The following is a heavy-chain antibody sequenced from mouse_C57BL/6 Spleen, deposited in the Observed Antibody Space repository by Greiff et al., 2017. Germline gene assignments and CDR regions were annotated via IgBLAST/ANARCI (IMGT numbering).Heavy chain of an antibody. J-gene: IGHJ2*01. Sequence: VQLQQPGAELVRPGSSVKLSCKASGYTFTSYWMHWVKQRPIQGLEWIGNIDPSDSETHYNQKFKDKATLTVDKSSSTAYMQLSSLTSEDSAVYDGARSSYYSNYFDDWGQGTTLTVSS. CDR2: IDPSDSET. V-gene: IGHV1-52*01. CDR3: ARSSYYSNYFDD. D-gene: IGHD2-5*01. CDR1: GYTFTSYW.